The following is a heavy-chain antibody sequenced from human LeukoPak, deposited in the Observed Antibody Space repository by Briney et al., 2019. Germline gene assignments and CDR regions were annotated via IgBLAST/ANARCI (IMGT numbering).Heavy chain of an antibody. V-gene: IGHV4-59*01. D-gene: IGHD3-22*01. CDR2: IYYSGST. Sequence: SETLSLTCTVSGGSISSYYWSWIRQPPGKGLEWIGNIYYSGSTNYNPSLKSRVTISVGTSKNQFSLKLSSVTAADTAVYYCTRGSIAYYYMDVWGKGTTVTISS. J-gene: IGHJ6*03. CDR3: TRGSIAYYYMDV. CDR1: GGSISSYY.